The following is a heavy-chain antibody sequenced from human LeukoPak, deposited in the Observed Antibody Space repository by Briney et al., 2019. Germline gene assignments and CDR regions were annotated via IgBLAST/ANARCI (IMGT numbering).Heavy chain of an antibody. CDR2: INPNTGGT. D-gene: IGHD5-18*01. Sequence: GASVKVPCKASGYTFTGYYMHWVRQAPGQGLEWMRWINPNTGGTNYAQKFQGRVSMTRDTSISTVYMELSSLRSEDTAVYYCARAFSDPKYSYGYGGDAFDIWGQGTMVTVSS. CDR1: GYTFTGYY. V-gene: IGHV1-2*02. J-gene: IGHJ3*02. CDR3: ARAFSDPKYSYGYGGDAFDI.